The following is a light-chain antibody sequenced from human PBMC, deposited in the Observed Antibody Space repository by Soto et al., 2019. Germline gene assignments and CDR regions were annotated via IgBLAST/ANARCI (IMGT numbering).Light chain of an antibody. CDR3: QQYNNWPPWT. J-gene: IGKJ1*01. CDR2: GAS. Sequence: EIVMTQSPDTLSLSPGERATLSCRASQSLSSNYLAWYQQKPGQAPRLLIYGASTRATGIPARFSGSGSGTEFTLTISSLQSEDFAVYYCQQYNNWPPWTFGQGTKVDIK. V-gene: IGKV3-15*01. CDR1: QSLSSN.